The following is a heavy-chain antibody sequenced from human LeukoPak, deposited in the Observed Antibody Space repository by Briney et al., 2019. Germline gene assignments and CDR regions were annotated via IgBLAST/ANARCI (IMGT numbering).Heavy chain of an antibody. D-gene: IGHD3-16*01. CDR2: ISGSGGST. Sequence: GGSLRLSCAASGFTFSSYAMSWVRQAPGKGLEWVLAISGSGGSTYYADSVKGRFTISRDNSKNTLYLQMNSLRAEDTAVYYCARVSWVTYYYDNWGQGTLVTVSS. CDR3: ARVSWVTYYYDN. CDR1: GFTFSSYA. V-gene: IGHV3-23*01. J-gene: IGHJ4*02.